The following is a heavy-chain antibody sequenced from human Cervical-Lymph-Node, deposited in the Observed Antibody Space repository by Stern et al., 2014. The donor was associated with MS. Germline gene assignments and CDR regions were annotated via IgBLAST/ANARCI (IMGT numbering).Heavy chain of an antibody. V-gene: IGHV1-69*06. CDR1: GDTFRNYA. J-gene: IGHJ6*02. CDR2: IIPIFGPT. Sequence: VQLVESGAEVKKPGSSVKVSCKTSGDTFRNYAISWVRQAPGQGLEWMGGIIPIFGPTNYAQEFQGRVTLTADTSTTTAYMELSSLRYGDTAVYFCARPWGIVATTGTHYYYYGMDVWGQGTTVTVAS. D-gene: IGHD5-12*01. CDR3: ARPWGIVATTGTHYYYYGMDV.